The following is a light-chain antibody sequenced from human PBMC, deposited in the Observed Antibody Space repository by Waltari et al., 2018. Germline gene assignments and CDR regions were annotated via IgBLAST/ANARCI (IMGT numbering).Light chain of an antibody. CDR3: SSYTSSSSWV. CDR1: SSDVGGYNY. J-gene: IGLJ3*02. CDR2: DVS. V-gene: IGLV2-14*01. Sequence: QSALTQPASVSGSPGQSITISCTGTSSDVGGYNYVSWYQQHPGKAPKLMIYDVSKRTSGVFNSFSGSKSGNTASLTISGLQAEDEADYYCSSYTSSSSWVFGGGTKLTVL.